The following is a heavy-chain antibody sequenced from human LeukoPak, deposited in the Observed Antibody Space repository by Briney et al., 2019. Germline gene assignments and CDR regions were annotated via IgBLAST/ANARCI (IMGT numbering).Heavy chain of an antibody. CDR1: GYTLISYA. J-gene: IGHJ4*02. D-gene: IGHD1-26*01. V-gene: IGHV1-18*01. CDR3: ARVRSYYEDY. Sequence: ASVKVSCKASGYTLISYAISWVRQAPGQGLEWMGWITAYNGYTTYAQKLQGRVTMTTDTSTSTAYMELRSLRSDDTAVYYCARVRSYYEDYWGQGTLVTVSS. CDR2: ITAYNGYT.